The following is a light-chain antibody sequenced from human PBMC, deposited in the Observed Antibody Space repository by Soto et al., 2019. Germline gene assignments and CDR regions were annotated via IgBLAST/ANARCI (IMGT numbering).Light chain of an antibody. CDR2: KAS. V-gene: IGKV1-5*03. Sequence: DIQMTQSPSTLSASVGDRVTITCRATQSVSIGLAWYQQRPGKAPKLLIYKASNLESGVPSRFSGSGSGTEFTLTISSLQPDDFATYYCQQYNSYPWTFGQGTNLEI. CDR1: QSVSIG. CDR3: QQYNSYPWT. J-gene: IGKJ2*02.